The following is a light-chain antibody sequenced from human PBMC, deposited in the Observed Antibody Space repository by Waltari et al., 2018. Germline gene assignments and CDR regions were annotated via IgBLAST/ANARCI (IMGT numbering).Light chain of an antibody. CDR1: QSISSY. CDR2: AAS. Sequence: DTQMTQSPSSLSASVGDRVPITCRASQSISSYLNWYQQKPGKAPKLLIYAASSLQSGVPSRFSGSGAGTDFSLTISSLQPEDFATYYCQQSYSTPSTFGPGTKVDIK. V-gene: IGKV1-39*01. J-gene: IGKJ3*01. CDR3: QQSYSTPST.